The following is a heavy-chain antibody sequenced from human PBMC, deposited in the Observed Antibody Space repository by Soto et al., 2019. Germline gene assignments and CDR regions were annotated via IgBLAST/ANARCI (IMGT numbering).Heavy chain of an antibody. V-gene: IGHV1-69*13. D-gene: IGHD2-2*01. Sequence: GASVKVSCKASGGTFSSYAISWVRQAPGQGLEWMGGIIPIFGTANYAQKFQGRVTITADESTSTAYMELSSLRSEDTAVYYCACDLVVGGISTRAYYYYGMDVWGQGTTVTVSS. CDR3: ACDLVVGGISTRAYYYYGMDV. CDR1: GGTFSSYA. CDR2: IIPIFGTA. J-gene: IGHJ6*02.